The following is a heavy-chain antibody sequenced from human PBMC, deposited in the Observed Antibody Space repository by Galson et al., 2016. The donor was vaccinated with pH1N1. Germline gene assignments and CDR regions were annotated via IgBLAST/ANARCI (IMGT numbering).Heavy chain of an antibody. CDR3: ARLSMDPPYYFYFYMDV. CDR1: GYSFATDW. D-gene: IGHD2/OR15-2a*01. V-gene: IGHV5-51*03. J-gene: IGHJ6*03. Sequence: QSGAEVKKAGESLKISCQASGYSFATDWIGWVRQTPGKGLEWVGIIYPGDSDTKYSPSFQGQVTMSVDKSISTAYLQWTSLKASDTAMYCCARLSMDPPYYFYFYMDVWGKGTTVTVSS. CDR2: IYPGDSDT.